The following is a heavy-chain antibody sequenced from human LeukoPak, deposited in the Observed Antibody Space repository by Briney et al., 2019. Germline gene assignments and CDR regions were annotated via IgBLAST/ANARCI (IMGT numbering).Heavy chain of an antibody. CDR2: IYSGGST. J-gene: IGHJ3*02. CDR1: GFTVSSNY. Sequence: GGSLRLSCAASGFTVSSNYMSWVRQAPGKGLEWVSVIYSGGSTHYADSVKGRFTISRDNSKNTLYLQMNSLRAEDTAVYYCAATYYDILTGYLGDAFDIWGQGTMVTVSS. V-gene: IGHV3-66*01. CDR3: AATYYDILTGYLGDAFDI. D-gene: IGHD3-9*01.